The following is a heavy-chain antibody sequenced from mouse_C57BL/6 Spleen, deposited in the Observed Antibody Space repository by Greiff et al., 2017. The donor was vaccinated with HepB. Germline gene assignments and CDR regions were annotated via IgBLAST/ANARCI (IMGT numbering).Heavy chain of an antibody. CDR2: INPNNGGT. CDR1: GYTFTDYY. V-gene: IGHV1-26*01. Sequence: EVQLQQSGPELVKPGASVKISCKASGYTFTDYYMNWVKQSHGKSLEWIGDINPNNGGTSYNQKFKGKATLTVDKSSSTAYMELRSLTSEDSAVYYCARDAATAYWGQGTLVTVSA. J-gene: IGHJ3*01. D-gene: IGHD1-1*01. CDR3: ARDAATAY.